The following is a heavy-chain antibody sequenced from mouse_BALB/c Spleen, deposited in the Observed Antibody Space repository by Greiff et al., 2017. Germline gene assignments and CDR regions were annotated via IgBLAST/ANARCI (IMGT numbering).Heavy chain of an antibody. D-gene: IGHD2-14*01. CDR2: ISYSGST. CDR1: GYSITSDYA. V-gene: IGHV3-2*02. J-gene: IGHJ3*01. Sequence: EVKLQESGPGLVKPSQSLSLTCTVTGYSITSDYAWNWIRQFPGNKLEWMGYISYSGSTSYNPSLKSRISITRDTSKNQFFLQLNSVTTEDTATYYCARNNPYYRYFFAYWGQGTLVTVSA. CDR3: ARNNPYYRYFFAY.